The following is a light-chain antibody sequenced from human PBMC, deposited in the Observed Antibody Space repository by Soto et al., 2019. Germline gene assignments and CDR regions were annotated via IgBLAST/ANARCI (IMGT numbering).Light chain of an antibody. CDR1: QSMSSSY. CDR2: GAS. Sequence: EIVLTQSPDTLSLSPGESATLSCRASQSMSSSYLAWYQKKPGQAPRILIFGASSRATGIPDRFSGSGSGPDFTLTISRVEPEDCAVFDCQQYDNSITFGQGTRLEI. V-gene: IGKV3-20*01. J-gene: IGKJ5*01. CDR3: QQYDNSIT.